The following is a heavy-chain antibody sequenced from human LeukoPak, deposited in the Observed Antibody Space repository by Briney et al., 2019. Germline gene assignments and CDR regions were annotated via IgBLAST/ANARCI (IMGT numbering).Heavy chain of an antibody. J-gene: IGHJ4*02. V-gene: IGHV4-34*01. CDR2: INHSGST. Sequence: SETLSLTCAVYGGSFSGYYWSWIRQPPGKGLEWIGEINHSGSTNYNPSLKSRVTISVDTSKNQFSLKLSSVTAVDTAVYYCARREGYFDYWGQGTLVTVSS. CDR3: ARREGYFDY. CDR1: GGSFSGYY.